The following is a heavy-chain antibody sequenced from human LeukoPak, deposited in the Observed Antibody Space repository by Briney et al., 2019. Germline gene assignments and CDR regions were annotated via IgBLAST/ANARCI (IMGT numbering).Heavy chain of an antibody. CDR2: ISYDGSNK. Sequence: PGGSLRLSCAASGFTFSSYAMHWVRQAPGKGLEWVTVISYDGSNKYYADSVKGRFTISRDNSKNTLYLHMNSLRGEDTAVYSCAKDIMGSGSHALDYWGQGTLVTVSS. D-gene: IGHD1-26*01. CDR3: AKDIMGSGSHALDY. V-gene: IGHV3-30*04. J-gene: IGHJ4*02. CDR1: GFTFSSYA.